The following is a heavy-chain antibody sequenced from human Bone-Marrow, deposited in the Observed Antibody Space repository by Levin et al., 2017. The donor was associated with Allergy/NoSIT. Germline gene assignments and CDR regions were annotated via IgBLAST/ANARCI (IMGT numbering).Heavy chain of an antibody. CDR3: AKEISPRTAVAGNFDF. CDR1: GFPVDDYI. Sequence: LSLPCAASGFPVDDYIIHWVRQAPGKGLEWVSLISWDGDKTFYADSVRGRFTISRDNSTNSVYLQMNSLRTEDTAFYYCAKEISPRTAVAGNFDFWGQGTLVTVSS. D-gene: IGHD6-19*01. J-gene: IGHJ4*02. CDR2: ISWDGDKT. V-gene: IGHV3-43*01.